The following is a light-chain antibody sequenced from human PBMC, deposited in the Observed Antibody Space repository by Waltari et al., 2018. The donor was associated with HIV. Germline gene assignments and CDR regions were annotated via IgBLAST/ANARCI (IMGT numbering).Light chain of an antibody. Sequence: VMTQSPLTLSMSPGERATLSCRASQTIRSALAWYQQNPGQAPRLLIYGASTRATGIPARFSGSGSGTEFTLTISSLQSEDFAVYYCQQYETWPLTFGGGTKVEIK. J-gene: IGKJ4*01. CDR3: QQYETWPLT. V-gene: IGKV3-15*01. CDR2: GAS. CDR1: QTIRSA.